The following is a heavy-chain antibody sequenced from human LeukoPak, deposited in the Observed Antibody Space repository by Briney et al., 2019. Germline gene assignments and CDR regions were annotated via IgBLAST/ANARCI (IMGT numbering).Heavy chain of an antibody. D-gene: IGHD3-22*01. CDR2: ISGSGGST. J-gene: IGHJ4*02. Sequence: PGGSLRLSCAASGFTFSSYAMSWVRQAPGKGLEWVSAISGSGGSTYYADSVKGRFTISRDDSKNTLYLQLNSLRAEDPAVYYYATHATSGYFDYWGQGTLVTVSS. CDR1: GFTFSSYA. V-gene: IGHV3-23*01. CDR3: ATHATSGYFDY.